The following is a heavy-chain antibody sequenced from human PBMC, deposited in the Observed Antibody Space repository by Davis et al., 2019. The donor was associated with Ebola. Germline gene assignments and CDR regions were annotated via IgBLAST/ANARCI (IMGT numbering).Heavy chain of an antibody. CDR1: GGSISSYY. D-gene: IGHD5-18*01. CDR3: ARHLGGYSYGPYYYYYGMDV. CDR2: IYYSGST. Sequence: PSETLSLTCTVSGGSISSYYWSWIRQPPGKGLEWIGYIYYSGSTNYNPSLKSRVTISVDTSKNQFSLKLSSVTAADTAVYYCARHLGGYSYGPYYYYYGMDVWGQGTTVTVSS. V-gene: IGHV4-59*08. J-gene: IGHJ6*02.